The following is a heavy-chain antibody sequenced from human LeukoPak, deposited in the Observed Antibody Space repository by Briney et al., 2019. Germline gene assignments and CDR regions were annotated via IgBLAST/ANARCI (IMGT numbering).Heavy chain of an antibody. Sequence: GASVNVSCTASGFTFTSTAVQWVRQARGQRLEWIGWILVGSGNTNYAQMFQERVTLTWDVSTSTAYMVLSSLRSEDTAIYYCASDPPYTSSSAWWGQGTLVTVSS. V-gene: IGHV1-58*01. CDR3: ASDPPYTSSSAW. CDR1: GFTFTSTA. D-gene: IGHD2-2*01. J-gene: IGHJ4*02. CDR2: ILVGSGNT.